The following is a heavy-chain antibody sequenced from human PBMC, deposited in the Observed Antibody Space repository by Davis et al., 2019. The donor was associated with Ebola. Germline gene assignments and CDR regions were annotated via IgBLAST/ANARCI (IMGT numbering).Heavy chain of an antibody. CDR3: TTGAKYYYDSSGYYYRYYYYGMDV. CDR2: IKSKTDGGTT. J-gene: IGHJ6*02. Sequence: PGGSLRLSCAASGFTFSNAWMNWVRHAPGKGLEWVGRIKSKTDGGTTDYAAPVKGRFTISRDDSKNTLYLQMNSLKTEDTAVYYCTTGAKYYYDSSGYYYRYYYYGMDVWGQGTTVTVSS. V-gene: IGHV3-15*07. D-gene: IGHD3-22*01. CDR1: GFTFSNAW.